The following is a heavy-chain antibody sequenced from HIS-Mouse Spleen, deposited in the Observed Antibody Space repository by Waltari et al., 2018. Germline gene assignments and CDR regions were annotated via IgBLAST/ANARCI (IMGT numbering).Heavy chain of an antibody. D-gene: IGHD6-13*01. J-gene: IGHJ2*01. CDR1: GCSLSSSSYY. CDR3: AREIPYSSSWYDWYFDL. V-gene: IGHV4-39*07. Sequence: QLQLQESGPGLVKPSETLSLTCTVPGCSLSSSSYYWGWIRQPPGKGLEWIGSIYYSGSTYYTPSLKSRVTISVDTSKNQFSLKLSSVTAADTAVYYCAREIPYSSSWYDWYFDLWGRGTLVTVSS. CDR2: IYYSGST.